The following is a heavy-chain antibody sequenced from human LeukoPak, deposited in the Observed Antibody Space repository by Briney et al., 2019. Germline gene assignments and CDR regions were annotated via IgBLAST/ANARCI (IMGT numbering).Heavy chain of an antibody. CDR3: ARDLTPGGSYYFDY. V-gene: IGHV1-18*01. Sequence: ASVKVSCKASGYTFTNYGISWVRQAPGQGLEWMGWISANNANAKYAQKLQGRVTMTTDTSTSTAYMELRSLRSDDTAVYYCARDLTPGGSYYFDYWGQGTLVTVSS. J-gene: IGHJ4*02. CDR2: ISANNANA. CDR1: GYTFTNYG. D-gene: IGHD2-15*01.